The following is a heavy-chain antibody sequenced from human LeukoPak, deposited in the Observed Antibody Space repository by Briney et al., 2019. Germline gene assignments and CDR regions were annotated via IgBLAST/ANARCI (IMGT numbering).Heavy chain of an antibody. V-gene: IGHV4-39*01. CDR3: ARRPWGGMDV. D-gene: IGHD7-27*01. CDR1: GGSISSSSYY. J-gene: IGHJ6*02. CDR2: IYYSGST. Sequence: SETLSLTCTVSGGSISSSSYYWGWIRQPPGKGLEWIGSIYYSGSTYYNPSLKSRVTISVDTSKNQFSLKLSSLTAADTAVYYCARRPWGGMDVWGQGTTVIVSS.